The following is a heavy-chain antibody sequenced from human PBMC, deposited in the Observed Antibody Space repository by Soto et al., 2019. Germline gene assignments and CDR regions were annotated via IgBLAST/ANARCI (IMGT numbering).Heavy chain of an antibody. CDR3: AALSIAARECDY. J-gene: IGHJ4*02. CDR2: IVVGSGNT. CDR1: GFTFSSSA. V-gene: IGHV1-58*01. Sequence: GASVKVSCKASGFTFSSSAVQWVRQARGQRLEWIGWIVVGSGNTNYAQKFQERVTITRDMSTSTAYMELSSLRSEDTAVYYCAALSIAARECDYWGQGTLVTVSS. D-gene: IGHD6-6*01.